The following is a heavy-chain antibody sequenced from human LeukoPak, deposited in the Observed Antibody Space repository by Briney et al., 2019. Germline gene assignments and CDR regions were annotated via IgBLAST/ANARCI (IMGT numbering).Heavy chain of an antibody. J-gene: IGHJ6*03. CDR1: GFTFSSYG. CDR3: ARVSSKTMVRGLLTKKNYNYHYMDV. D-gene: IGHD3-10*01. CDR2: ISTSDGTT. Sequence: GGSLRLSCAASGFTFSSYGMSWVRQAPGKGLEWVSSISTSDGTTYYADSVKGRFTISRDNSKNTLYLQMNSLRAEDTAVYYCARVSSKTMVRGLLTKKNYNYHYMDVWGKGTTVTISS. V-gene: IGHV3-23*01.